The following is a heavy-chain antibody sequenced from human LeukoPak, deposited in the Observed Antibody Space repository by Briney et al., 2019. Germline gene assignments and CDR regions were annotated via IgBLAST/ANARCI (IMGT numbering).Heavy chain of an antibody. CDR1: GFTFDDYA. CDR2: ISWNSGSI. CDR3: AKENHYYGSGSYQP. Sequence: GGSLRLSCAASGFTFDDYAMHWVRQAPGKGLEWVSGISWNSGSIGYADSVKGRFTISRDNAKNSLYLQMNSLRAEDTALYYCAKENHYYGSGSYQPWGQGTLVTVSS. D-gene: IGHD3-10*01. J-gene: IGHJ5*02. V-gene: IGHV3-9*01.